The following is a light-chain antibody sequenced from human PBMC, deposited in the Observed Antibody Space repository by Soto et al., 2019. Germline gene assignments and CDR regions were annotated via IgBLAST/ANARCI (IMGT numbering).Light chain of an antibody. CDR1: QSVRSN. J-gene: IGKJ4*01. V-gene: IGKV3-11*01. CDR2: DAF. Sequence: ETVLTQSPATLSLSPGERATLSCRASQSVRSNLAWYQQKPGQAPRLLIYDAFNRATGVPARFSGSGSGTDFTLTISSLEPEDFAVYYCQERGRWPRATFGGGTKVEMK. CDR3: QERGRWPRAT.